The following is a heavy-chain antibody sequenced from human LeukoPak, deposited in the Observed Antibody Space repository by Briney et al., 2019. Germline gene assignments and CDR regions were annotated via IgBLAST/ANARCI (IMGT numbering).Heavy chain of an antibody. V-gene: IGHV4-39*01. Sequence: SETLSLTCAVSGVCITNRTRYWAWIRHSPGKGLEWIATIYFSGTTYYNHFLKSRDTISVDTSNNQLSLHLKSVTAADTAVYYCARHESVTAFGVASFDHWGQAKLVTVSS. CDR2: IYFSGTT. J-gene: IGHJ4*02. CDR1: GVCITNRTRY. CDR3: ARHESVTAFGVASFDH. D-gene: IGHD3-3*01.